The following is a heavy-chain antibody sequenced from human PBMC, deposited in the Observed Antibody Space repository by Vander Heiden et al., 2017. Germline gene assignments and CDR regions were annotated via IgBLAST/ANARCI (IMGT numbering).Heavy chain of an antibody. CDR3: ARQGYNWSFRWFDP. CDR2: IYDSGST. CDR1: GGSLSHSNYY. V-gene: IGHV4-39*01. Sequence: QVQMQESGQGLVKPSETLSLTCTVSGGSLSHSNYYWGWIRQPPGKGLEWMARIYDSGSTHYNQSLKSRVTVYRDTSKNQFHLKLISVTAADTAGDDGARQGYNWSFRWFDPWGQGTLGTVYS. J-gene: IGHJ5*02. D-gene: IGHD1-20*01.